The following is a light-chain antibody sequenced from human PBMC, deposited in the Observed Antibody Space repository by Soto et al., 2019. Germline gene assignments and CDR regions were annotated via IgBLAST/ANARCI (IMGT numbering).Light chain of an antibody. CDR2: GNT. CDR3: QSYDSSLSGYV. J-gene: IGLJ1*01. CDR1: SSNIGAGYD. V-gene: IGLV1-40*01. Sequence: QSVLTQPPSVSGAPGQRVTISCTGTSSNIGAGYDVQWYQQLPGTAPKFLIYGNTNRPSGVPDRFSGSKSGTSASLAITGLQTEDEADYYCQSYDSSLSGYVFGTGTKVTV.